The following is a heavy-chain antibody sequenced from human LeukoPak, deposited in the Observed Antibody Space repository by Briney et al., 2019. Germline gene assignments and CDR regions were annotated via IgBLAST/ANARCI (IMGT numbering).Heavy chain of an antibody. Sequence: PGRSLRLSCAASGFTFSSYAMHWVRQAPGKGLEWVAVISYDGSNKYYADSVKGRFTISRDNSKNTLYLHMDSLRAEDTALYYCAKDLRCTDGSCKYFESWGQGTLVTVSS. CDR2: ISYDGSNK. V-gene: IGHV3-30-3*01. D-gene: IGHD2-15*01. J-gene: IGHJ4*02. CDR1: GFTFSSYA. CDR3: AKDLRCTDGSCKYFES.